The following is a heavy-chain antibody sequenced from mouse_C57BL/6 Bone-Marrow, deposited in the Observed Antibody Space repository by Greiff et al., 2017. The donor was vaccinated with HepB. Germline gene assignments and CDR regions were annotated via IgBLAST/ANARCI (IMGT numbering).Heavy chain of an antibody. J-gene: IGHJ1*03. V-gene: IGHV1-19*01. CDR1: GYTFTDYY. CDR3: ARNEGYYVAFDV. D-gene: IGHD2-3*01. CDR2: INPYNGGT. Sequence: EVQLQESGPVLVKPGASVKMSCKASGYTFTDYYMNWVKQSHGKSLEWIGVINPYNGGTSYNQKFKGKATLTFDKSSSTAYMELNSLTSEDSAVYYCARNEGYYVAFDVWGTGTTVTVSS.